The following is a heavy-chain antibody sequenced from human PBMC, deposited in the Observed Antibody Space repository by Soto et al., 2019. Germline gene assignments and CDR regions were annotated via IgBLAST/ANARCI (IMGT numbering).Heavy chain of an antibody. V-gene: IGHV4-4*07. Sequence: KPSETLSLTCTASRGSMSSYYWTWIRQPAGKGLEWIGRIYTGGGTNYNPSLKSRLTILVDTSTRQFSLRLSSVTAADTAVYFCARGAAAGVDYGMDVWGQGTTVTVSS. CDR2: IYTGGGT. CDR3: ARGAAAGVDYGMDV. J-gene: IGHJ6*02. CDR1: RGSMSSYY. D-gene: IGHD6-13*01.